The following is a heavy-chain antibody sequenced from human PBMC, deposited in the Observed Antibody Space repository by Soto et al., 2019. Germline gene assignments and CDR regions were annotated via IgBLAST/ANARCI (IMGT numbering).Heavy chain of an antibody. CDR3: TREKTSYGMDV. J-gene: IGHJ6*02. CDR2: ISSHSSTI. CDR1: GFTFSAYG. Sequence: EVQLVESGGALVQPGGSLRLSCAASGFTFSAYGMTWVRQAPGKGLEWVSYISSHSSTIYYADSVKGRFTISRDDAKNSLSLQMNSLRAEDTAVYYCTREKTSYGMDVWGQGTTVTVSS. V-gene: IGHV3-48*01.